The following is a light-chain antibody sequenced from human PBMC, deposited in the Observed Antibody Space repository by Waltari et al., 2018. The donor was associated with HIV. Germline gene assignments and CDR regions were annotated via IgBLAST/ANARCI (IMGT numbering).Light chain of an antibody. CDR1: SSNIGRNY. J-gene: IGLJ2*01. Sequence: SVLPQPPSASGTPRPRVTISCSGSSSNIGRNYVFWYQQLPGTAPRLLMHRPNHRPSGVPDRFSGSTSGTSASLAISGLRSEDEADYYCATWDDSLSGVLFGGGTKLTVL. CDR3: ATWDDSLSGVL. V-gene: IGLV1-47*01. CDR2: RPN.